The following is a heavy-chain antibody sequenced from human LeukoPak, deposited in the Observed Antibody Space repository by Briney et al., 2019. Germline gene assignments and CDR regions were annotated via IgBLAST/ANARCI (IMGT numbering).Heavy chain of an antibody. CDR2: INPNDGST. D-gene: IGHD3-3*01. J-gene: IGHJ6*03. CDR3: ASGDFWSGYEFMDV. Sequence: RGSVSVSCKASGYTFTSYYMHWVRQAPGQGLEWMGIINPNDGSTSYAQKFQGRVTMTRDMSTSTVYMELSSLRSEDTAVYYCASGDFWSGYEFMDVWGKGTTVTVSS. CDR1: GYTFTSYY. V-gene: IGHV1-46*01.